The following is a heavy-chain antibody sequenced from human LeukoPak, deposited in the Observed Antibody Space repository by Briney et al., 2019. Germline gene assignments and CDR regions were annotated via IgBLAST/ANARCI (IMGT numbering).Heavy chain of an antibody. D-gene: IGHD5-12*01. CDR1: GYRFTSYW. Sequence: GESLKISCKGSGYRFTSYWIAWVRQLPGKGLEWMGIIYPGDSDTRYSPSFQGQVSISADKSISTAYLQWSSLKDSDTAMYYCARLGKSGYDSWFDPWGQGTLVSVSS. CDR3: ARLGKSGYDSWFDP. CDR2: IYPGDSDT. V-gene: IGHV5-51*01. J-gene: IGHJ5*02.